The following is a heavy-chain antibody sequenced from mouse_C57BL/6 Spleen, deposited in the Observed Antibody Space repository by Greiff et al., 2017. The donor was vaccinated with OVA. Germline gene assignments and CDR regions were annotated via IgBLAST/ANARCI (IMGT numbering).Heavy chain of an antibody. D-gene: IGHD2-5*01. CDR1: GFTFSDYY. CDR3: ARDQPDSNPLDY. V-gene: IGHV5-16*01. Sequence: EVKLVESEGGLVQPGSSMKLSCTASGFTFSDYYMAWVRQVPEKGLEWVANINYDGSSTYYLDSLKSRFIISRDNAKNILYLQMSSLKAEDTATYYCARDQPDSNPLDYWGQGTTLTVSS. J-gene: IGHJ2*01. CDR2: INYDGSST.